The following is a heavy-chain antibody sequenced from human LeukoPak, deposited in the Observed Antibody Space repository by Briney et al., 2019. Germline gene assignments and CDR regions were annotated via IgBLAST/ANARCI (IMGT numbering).Heavy chain of an antibody. D-gene: IGHD4-4*01. V-gene: IGHV3-23*01. CDR3: AKEDRTVGGKDLVY. CDR1: GFTFSSYA. J-gene: IGHJ4*02. Sequence: GGSLRLSCAASGFTFSSYAMTWVRQAPEKALEWVSAVSGNGGSTYYADSVKGRFTISRDNSKNTVYLQLNSLRAEDTAIYYCAKEDRTVGGKDLVYWGQGTLVTVS. CDR2: VSGNGGST.